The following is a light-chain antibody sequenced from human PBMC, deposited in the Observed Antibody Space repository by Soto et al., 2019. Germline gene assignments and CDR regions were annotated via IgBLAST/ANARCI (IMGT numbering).Light chain of an antibody. CDR1: QSISTR. V-gene: IGKV1-5*03. Sequence: DILMTQSPSTLSASVGDRATITCRASQSISTRLAWYQQKPGEAPKLLIYKASRLEGGVPSRFSGSGSGTEFNITISSLQPDDFATYYCQQYKTYPLTFGGGTTVDIK. CDR3: QQYKTYPLT. J-gene: IGKJ4*01. CDR2: KAS.